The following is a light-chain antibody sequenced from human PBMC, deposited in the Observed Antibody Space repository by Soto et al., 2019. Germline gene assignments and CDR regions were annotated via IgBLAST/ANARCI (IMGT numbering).Light chain of an antibody. J-gene: IGKJ1*01. CDR1: QSVGYN. CDR3: QQRSNSSPRT. CDR2: DVS. Sequence: EIVLTQSPGSLSPSPGERATLSCRASQSVGYNMAWYQQKPGQPPKLLMYDVSNRATGIPARFSGSGSGTDFTLTISSLVPEDFAVYYYQQRSNSSPRTFGQGTKVDI. V-gene: IGKV3-11*01.